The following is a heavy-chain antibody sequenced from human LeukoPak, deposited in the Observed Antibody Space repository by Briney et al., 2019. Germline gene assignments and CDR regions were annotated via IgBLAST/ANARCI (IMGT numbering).Heavy chain of an antibody. CDR3: ARPKGLQLWFDY. CDR2: IYYSGST. J-gene: IGHJ4*02. Sequence: SETLSLTCTVSGGSISSSSYYWGWIRQPPGKGLEWIGSIYYSGSTYYNPSLKSRVTISVDTSKNQFSLKLSSVTAADTAVYYCARPKGLQLWFDYRGQGTLVTVSS. V-gene: IGHV4-39*01. D-gene: IGHD5-18*01. CDR1: GGSISSSSYY.